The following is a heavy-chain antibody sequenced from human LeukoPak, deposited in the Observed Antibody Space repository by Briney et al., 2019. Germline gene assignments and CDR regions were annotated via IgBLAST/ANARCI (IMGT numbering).Heavy chain of an antibody. CDR3: AREDVDIGMVTNNYYYGMDV. Sequence: GGSLRLSCAASGFIFSNSWMTWVRQAPGKGLEWVANIKPDGSEKYYVGSVKGRFTISRDNAKNSLYLQMNSLRAEDTAVYYCAREDVDIGMVTNNYYYGMDVWGQGTTVTVSS. D-gene: IGHD5-18*01. CDR1: GFIFSNSW. J-gene: IGHJ6*02. CDR2: IKPDGSEK. V-gene: IGHV3-7*01.